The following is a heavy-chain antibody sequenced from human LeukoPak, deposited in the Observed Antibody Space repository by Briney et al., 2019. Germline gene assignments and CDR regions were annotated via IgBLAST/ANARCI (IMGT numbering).Heavy chain of an antibody. CDR3: ARDNIAGSGSSD. CDR2: MSYDGVHK. J-gene: IGHJ4*02. Sequence: GSLRLSCAGSGFTFSTYAMHWVRQAPGKGLEWVAVMSYDGVHKYYADSVRGRFTISRDNSKNTLYLQMNSLRADDTAMYYCARDNIAGSGSSDWGQGTLVTVSS. D-gene: IGHD3-10*01. CDR1: GFTFSTYA. V-gene: IGHV3-30-3*01.